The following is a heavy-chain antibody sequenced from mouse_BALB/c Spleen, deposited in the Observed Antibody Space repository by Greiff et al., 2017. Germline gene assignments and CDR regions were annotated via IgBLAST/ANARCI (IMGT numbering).Heavy chain of an antibody. Sequence: EVKLMESGPELVKPGASVKISCKASGYSFTGYFMNWVKQSHGKSLEWIGRINPYNGDTFYNQKFKGKATLTVDKSSSTAHMELLSLTSEDSAVYYCGRSDYYGSSYWYFDVWGAGTTVTVSS. CDR1: GYSFTGYF. J-gene: IGHJ1*01. V-gene: IGHV1-37*01. CDR3: GRSDYYGSSYWYFDV. CDR2: INPYNGDT. D-gene: IGHD1-1*01.